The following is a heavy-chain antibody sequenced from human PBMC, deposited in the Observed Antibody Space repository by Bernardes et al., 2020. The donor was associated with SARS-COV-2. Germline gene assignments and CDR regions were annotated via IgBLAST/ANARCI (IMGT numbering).Heavy chain of an antibody. Sequence: GGSLRLSCAASGFTFSGSAMHWVRQASGKGLEWVGRIRSKANSYATAYAASVKGRFTISRDDSKNTAYLQMNSLKTEDTAVYSCTRHFPRPSSGWYYFDYWGQGTLVTVSS. CDR3: TRHFPRPSSGWYYFDY. J-gene: IGHJ4*02. D-gene: IGHD6-19*01. V-gene: IGHV3-73*01. CDR2: IRSKANSYAT. CDR1: GFTFSGSA.